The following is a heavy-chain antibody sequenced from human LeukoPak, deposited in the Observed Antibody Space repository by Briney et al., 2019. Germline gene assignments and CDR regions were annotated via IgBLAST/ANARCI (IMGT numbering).Heavy chain of an antibody. D-gene: IGHD6-19*01. CDR2: IYYSGST. CDR1: GGSISSYY. V-gene: IGHV4-59*08. Sequence: SETLSLTCTVSGGSISSYYWSWIRQPPGKGLEWIGCIYYSGSTNYNPSLKSRVTISVDTSKNQFSLKLSSVTAADTAVYYCARSRYSSGWYSFDYWGQGTLVTVSS. J-gene: IGHJ4*02. CDR3: ARSRYSSGWYSFDY.